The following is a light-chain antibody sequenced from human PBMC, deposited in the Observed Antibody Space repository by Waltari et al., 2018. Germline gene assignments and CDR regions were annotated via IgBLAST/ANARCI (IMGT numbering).Light chain of an antibody. CDR2: GKN. CDR3: CSRDSSAFQLV. Sequence: SYELTQYPAVSVALGQTLKITCQGDSLRNSYSTWYQQKPGQAPLPVIYGKNNRPPGIPDRFSGSSAGNTASLTITGAQAEDAADYYCCSRDSSAFQLVFGGGTKLTVL. CDR1: SLRNSY. V-gene: IGLV3-19*01. J-gene: IGLJ2*01.